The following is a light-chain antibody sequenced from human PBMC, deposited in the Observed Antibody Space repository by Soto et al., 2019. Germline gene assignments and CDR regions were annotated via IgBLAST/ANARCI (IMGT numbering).Light chain of an antibody. V-gene: IGKV1-39*01. J-gene: IGKJ3*01. CDR3: QQSYSTLFT. CDR2: AAS. CDR1: QTIIRY. Sequence: DIQMTQSPSSLSASVGDRVTITYRASQTIIRYLNWYQQKPGRAPNHLIYAASSLQSGVPSRFSGSGSGTEFTLTISSLQPEDFATYYCQQSYSTLFTFGPGTKVEIK.